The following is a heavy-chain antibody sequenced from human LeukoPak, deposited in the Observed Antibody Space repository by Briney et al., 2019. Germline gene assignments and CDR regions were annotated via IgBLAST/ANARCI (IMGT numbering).Heavy chain of an antibody. J-gene: IGHJ4*02. CDR1: GYTFTGYY. CDR3: ARAGIAAAAECFNY. D-gene: IGHD6-13*01. Sequence: ASVKVSCKASGYTFTGYYMHWVRQAPGQGLEWMGWINPNSGGTNYAQKFQGRVTMTRDTSISTAYMELSRLRSDDTAVYYCARAGIAAAAECFNYWGQGTLVTVSS. V-gene: IGHV1-2*02. CDR2: INPNSGGT.